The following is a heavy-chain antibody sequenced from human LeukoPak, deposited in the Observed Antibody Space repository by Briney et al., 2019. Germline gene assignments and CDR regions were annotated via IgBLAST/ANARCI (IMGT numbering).Heavy chain of an antibody. J-gene: IGHJ4*02. D-gene: IGHD3-3*02. Sequence: GGSLRLSCAASGFTFSSYDMHWVRQATGKGLEWVSAIGTAGDTYYPGSVKGRFTISRENAKNSLYLQMNSLRAGDTAVYYCARGSQLAPADYWGQGTLVTVSS. CDR1: GFTFSSYD. CDR2: IGTAGDT. CDR3: ARGSQLAPADY. V-gene: IGHV3-13*01.